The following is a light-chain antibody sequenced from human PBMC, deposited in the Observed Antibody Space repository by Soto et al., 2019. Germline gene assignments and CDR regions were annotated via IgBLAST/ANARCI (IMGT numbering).Light chain of an antibody. V-gene: IGLV2-14*03. CDR1: SSDVGAYDY. CDR3: SSYATINTLL. J-gene: IGLJ2*01. Sequence: QSVLTQPASVSGSPGQSITISCTGTSSDVGAYDYVSWYQHHPGKAPKLLIYDVSYRPSGVSDRFSGSKSDNTASLTISGLHTEDEAAYYCSSYATINTLLFGGGTKVTVL. CDR2: DVS.